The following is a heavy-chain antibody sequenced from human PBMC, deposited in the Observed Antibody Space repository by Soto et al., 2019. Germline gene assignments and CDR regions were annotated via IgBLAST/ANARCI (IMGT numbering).Heavy chain of an antibody. CDR2: ISSSSSTI. CDR3: ARDASRVAAPYYFDY. Sequence: GGSLRLSCAASGFTFSSYSINWVRQAPDKGLEWVSYISSSSSTIYYADSVKGRFTISRDNAKNSLYLQMNSLRDEDTAVYYCARDASRVAAPYYFDYWGQGTLVTVSS. D-gene: IGHD6-13*01. CDR1: GFTFSSYS. J-gene: IGHJ4*02. V-gene: IGHV3-48*02.